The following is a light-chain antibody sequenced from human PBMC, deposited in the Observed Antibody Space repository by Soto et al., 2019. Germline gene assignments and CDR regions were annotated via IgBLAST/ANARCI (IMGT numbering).Light chain of an antibody. Sequence: QSALTQPASVSGSPGQSITISCTGTSSDVGGYKYVSWYQQHPDKAPKLMIFEVSYRPSGVSNRFSGSKSGNTASLTISGLQPEDEADYYCSSYTSSNTWVFGGGTKLTVL. CDR1: SSDVGGYKY. CDR2: EVS. V-gene: IGLV2-14*01. CDR3: SSYTSSNTWV. J-gene: IGLJ3*02.